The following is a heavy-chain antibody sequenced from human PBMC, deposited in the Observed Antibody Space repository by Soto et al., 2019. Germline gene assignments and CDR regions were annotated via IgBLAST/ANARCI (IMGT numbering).Heavy chain of an antibody. J-gene: IGHJ4*02. CDR3: ASSYSGYLDN. CDR2: IYYSGNT. CDR1: GDSMSSGAYY. Sequence: LTCTVSGDSMSSGAYYWNWIRQHPGKGLEWIGYIYYSGNTYYNPSLKSRIVISVDTSKNQFSLNLGSVTAADTAIYYCASSYSGYLDNWGRGALVTVSS. D-gene: IGHD3-22*01. V-gene: IGHV4-31*03.